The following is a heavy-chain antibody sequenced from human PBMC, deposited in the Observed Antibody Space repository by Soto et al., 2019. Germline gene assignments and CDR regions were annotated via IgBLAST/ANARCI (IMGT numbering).Heavy chain of an antibody. Sequence: EVQLVESGGGLVQPGGSLKLSCAASGFTFSGSAMHWVRQAPGKGLEWVGRIRSKANSYATVYAESVKGRFTVSRDDSQNTAYLQMSGLRSEDTAVYYCTRTVTWNYWHFDLWGRGTLVSVSS. CDR2: IRSKANSYAT. V-gene: IGHV3-73*01. CDR3: TRTVTWNYWHFDL. CDR1: GFTFSGSA. J-gene: IGHJ2*01. D-gene: IGHD4-17*01.